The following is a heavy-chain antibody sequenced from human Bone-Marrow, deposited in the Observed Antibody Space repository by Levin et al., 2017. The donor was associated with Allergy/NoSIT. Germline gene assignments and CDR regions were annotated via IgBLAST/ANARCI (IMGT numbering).Heavy chain of an antibody. Sequence: RSGGSLRLSCAASGFTFSSYAMSWVRQAPGKGLDWVSVISGSGGSTNYADSVKGRFTISRDNSKNTLYLQMNSLRAEDTAVYYCAKGTWSGSYVDWGQGTLVTVSS. CDR1: GFTFSSYA. J-gene: IGHJ4*02. CDR3: AKGTWSGSYVD. CDR2: ISGSGGST. D-gene: IGHD1-26*01. V-gene: IGHV3-23*01.